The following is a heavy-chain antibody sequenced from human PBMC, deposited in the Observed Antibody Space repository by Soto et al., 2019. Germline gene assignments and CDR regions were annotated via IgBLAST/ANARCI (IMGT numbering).Heavy chain of an antibody. D-gene: IGHD7-27*01. CDR2: ISYDGTNK. CDR1: GFTFSSGFA. V-gene: IGHV3-30-3*01. J-gene: IGHJ4*02. Sequence: QVQLVESGGGVVQPGRSLSLSCAASGFTFSSGFAMHWVRQAPGKGLEWVTAISYDGTNKYYADSVKGRFTISRDNAKNTLYLQMNSLRAEDTAVYYCARGTGDFDYWGQGTRVTVSS. CDR3: ARGTGDFDY.